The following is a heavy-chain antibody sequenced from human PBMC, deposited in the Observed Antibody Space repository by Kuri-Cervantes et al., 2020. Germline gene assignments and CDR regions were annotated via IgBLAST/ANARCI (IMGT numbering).Heavy chain of an antibody. Sequence: ETLSLTCAASGFTFSDYYMSWIRQAPGKGLEWVANIKQDGSEKYYVDSVKGRFTISRDNSKNTLYLQMNSLRAEDTAVYYCARDGYDSSGYYCDYWGQGTLVTVSS. CDR3: ARDGYDSSGYYCDY. CDR1: GFTFSDYY. D-gene: IGHD3-22*01. V-gene: IGHV3-7*01. CDR2: IKQDGSEK. J-gene: IGHJ4*02.